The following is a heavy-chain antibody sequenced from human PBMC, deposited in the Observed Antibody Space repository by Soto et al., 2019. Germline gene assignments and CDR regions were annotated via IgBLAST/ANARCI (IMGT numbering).Heavy chain of an antibody. V-gene: IGHV4-39*01. CDR3: ARRQSSSWYGL. D-gene: IGHD6-13*01. Sequence: PSETLSLTCTLLGDSISNNSYSWELIRQPPGQGLEWIGLFYYSGSTHYNPSLKSRLTVSVDTSKNQFSLKVSSVTAADTAVYYCARRQSSSWYGLWGQGTLVTVS. CDR1: GDSISNNSYS. J-gene: IGHJ4*02. CDR2: FYYSGST.